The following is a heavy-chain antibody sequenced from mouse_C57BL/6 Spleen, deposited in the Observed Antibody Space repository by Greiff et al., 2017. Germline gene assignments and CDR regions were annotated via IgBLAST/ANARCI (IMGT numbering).Heavy chain of an antibody. Sequence: QVQLQQPGAELVKPGASVTMSCKASGYTFTSYWITWVKQRPGQGLAWIGDIYPGSGSTNYNEKFKSKATLTVDTSSSTASMQLSSLTSEDSAVYYWEMITRAWFAYWGQGTLVTVSA. CDR1: GYTFTSYW. CDR2: IYPGSGST. V-gene: IGHV1-55*01. CDR3: EMITRAWFAY. D-gene: IGHD2-4*01. J-gene: IGHJ3*01.